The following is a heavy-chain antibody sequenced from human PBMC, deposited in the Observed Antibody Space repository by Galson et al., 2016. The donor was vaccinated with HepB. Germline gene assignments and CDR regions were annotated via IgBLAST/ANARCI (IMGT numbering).Heavy chain of an antibody. D-gene: IGHD2-15*01. V-gene: IGHV4-39*01. Sequence: ETLSLTCTVSGASVSSNSCYWAWIRQSPGMRPEWLASLSYSGTSDYNPSLRSRVTLSADTSKNEFSLRLTSVTAADTAVYYCAKTLTPTNQYFSISWGQGTLVTVSS. CDR1: GASVSSNSCY. CDR3: AKTLTPTNQYFSIS. J-gene: IGHJ4*02. CDR2: LSYSGTS.